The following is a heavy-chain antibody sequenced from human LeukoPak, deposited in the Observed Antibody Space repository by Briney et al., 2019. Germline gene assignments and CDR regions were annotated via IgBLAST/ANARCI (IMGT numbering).Heavy chain of an antibody. CDR3: AKAQYNWNDVDYYYYYGMDV. CDR2: ISYDGSNK. CDR1: GFTFSSYG. Sequence: GGSLRLSCAASGFTFSSYGMHWGPQAPGEGLGRGAVISYDGSNKYYADSVKGRFTISRDNSKNTLYLQMNSLRAEDTAVYYCAKAQYNWNDVDYYYYYGMDVWGQGTTVTVSS. D-gene: IGHD1-1*01. J-gene: IGHJ6*02. V-gene: IGHV3-30*18.